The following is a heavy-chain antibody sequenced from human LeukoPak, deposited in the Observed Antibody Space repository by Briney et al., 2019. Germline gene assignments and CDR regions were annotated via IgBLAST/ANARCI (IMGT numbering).Heavy chain of an antibody. CDR1: GYTFTSYY. Sequence: GASVKVSCKASGYTFTSYYMHWVRQAPGQGLEWMGIINPSGGSTSYAQKFQGRVTITADESTSTAYMELSSLRSEDTAVYYCARADSSSSEWDYWGQGTLVTVSS. CDR3: ARADSSSSEWDY. J-gene: IGHJ4*02. D-gene: IGHD6-6*01. V-gene: IGHV1-46*01. CDR2: INPSGGST.